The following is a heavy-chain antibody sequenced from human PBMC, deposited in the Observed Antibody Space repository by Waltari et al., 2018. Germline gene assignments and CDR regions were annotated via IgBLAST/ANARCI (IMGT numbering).Heavy chain of an antibody. CDR2: ISWNSGSI. J-gene: IGHJ4*02. D-gene: IGHD3-16*02. CDR1: GFTFDDYA. CDR3: AKANADYVWGSYPGY. Sequence: EVQLVESGGGLVQPSRSLRLSCAASGFTFDDYALHWVRQAPGKGLEWVSGISWNSGSIGYADSVKGRFTISRDNAKNSLYLQMNSLRAEDTALYYCAKANADYVWGSYPGYWGQGTLVTVSS. V-gene: IGHV3-9*01.